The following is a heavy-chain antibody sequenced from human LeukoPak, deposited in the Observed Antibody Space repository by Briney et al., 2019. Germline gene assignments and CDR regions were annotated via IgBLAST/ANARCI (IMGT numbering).Heavy chain of an antibody. J-gene: IGHJ4*02. D-gene: IGHD6-13*01. Sequence: SETLSLTCTVSGGSISSSSYYWGWIRQPPGKGLEWIGSIYYSGSTYYNPSLKGRVTISVDTSKNQFSLNLSSVTAADTAVYYCARGHASTWYPDFWGQGILATVSS. V-gene: IGHV4-39*01. CDR3: ARGHASTWYPDF. CDR1: GGSISSSSYY. CDR2: IYYSGST.